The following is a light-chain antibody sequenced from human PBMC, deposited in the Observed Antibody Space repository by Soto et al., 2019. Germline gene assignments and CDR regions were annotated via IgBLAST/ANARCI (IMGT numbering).Light chain of an antibody. CDR1: QSVSSSY. CDR2: DAS. CDR3: QQYHTWPIT. J-gene: IGKJ4*01. V-gene: IGKV3-20*01. Sequence: EIVLTQSPGTLSLSPGERATLSCRASQSVSSSYLAWYQQKPGQAPRLLIYDASNRATGIPARFSGSGSGIEFTLTISSLQSEDCAIYYCQQYHTWPITFGGGTKVDIK.